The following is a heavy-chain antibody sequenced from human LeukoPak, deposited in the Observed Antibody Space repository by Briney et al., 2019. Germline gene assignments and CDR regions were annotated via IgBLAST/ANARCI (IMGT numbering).Heavy chain of an antibody. CDR2: IYTSGST. Sequence: PSETLSLTCTVSGGSISSYYWSWIRQPPGKGLEWIGYIYTSGSTNYNPSLKSRVTISVDTSKNQFSLKLSSMTAADTAVYYCARRGLYYYDSSGYFDYWGQGTLVTVSS. V-gene: IGHV4-4*09. CDR3: ARRGLYYYDSSGYFDY. J-gene: IGHJ4*02. D-gene: IGHD3-22*01. CDR1: GGSISSYY.